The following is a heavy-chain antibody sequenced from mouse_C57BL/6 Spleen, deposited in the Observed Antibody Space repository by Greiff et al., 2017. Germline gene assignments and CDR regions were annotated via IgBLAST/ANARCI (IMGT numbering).Heavy chain of an antibody. CDR1: GYTFTDYE. CDR2: IDPETGGT. D-gene: IGHD2-1*01. CDR3: TRHDGNSGDY. V-gene: IGHV1-15*01. J-gene: IGHJ4*01. Sequence: QVQLQQSGAELVRPGASVTLSCKASGYTFTDYEMHWVKQTPVHGLEWIGAIDPETGGTAYNQKFKGKAILTADNSSSTAYLELRSLTSEDSAVYYCTRHDGNSGDYWGQGASVTVFS.